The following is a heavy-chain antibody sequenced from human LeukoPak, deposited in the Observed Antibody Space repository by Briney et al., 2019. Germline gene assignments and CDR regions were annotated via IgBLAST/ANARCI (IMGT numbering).Heavy chain of an antibody. D-gene: IGHD3-10*01. CDR2: ISYDGSNK. J-gene: IGHJ6*02. Sequence: GGSLRLSCAASGFTFSSYGMHWVRQAPGKGLEWVAVISYDGSNKYYADSVKGRFTISRDNSKNTLYLQMNSLRAEDTAVYYCARDPFYYYGSGRSPRYYYGMDVWGQGTTVTVSS. CDR3: ARDPFYYYGSGRSPRYYYGMDV. V-gene: IGHV3-30*03. CDR1: GFTFSSYG.